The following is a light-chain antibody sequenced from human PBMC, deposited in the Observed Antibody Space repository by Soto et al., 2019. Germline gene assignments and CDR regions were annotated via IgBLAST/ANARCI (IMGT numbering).Light chain of an antibody. V-gene: IGLV2-14*03. CDR2: DVY. CDR1: SSDIGRYDY. J-gene: IGLJ1*01. CDR3: SSYTSSNSLV. Sequence: ALTQPASVSWSPGQSITISCTGTSSDIGRYDYVSWYQQHPGKAPKFIIYDVYSRPSGVSNRFSGSKSGNTASLTISGLQPEDEADYFCSSYTSSNSLVFGPGTKVTVL.